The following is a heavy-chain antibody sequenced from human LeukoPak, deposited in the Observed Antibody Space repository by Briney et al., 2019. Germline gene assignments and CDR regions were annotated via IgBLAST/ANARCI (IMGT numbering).Heavy chain of an antibody. CDR1: GYSISSGYY. CDR3: VRGGFEQWQSNFDY. D-gene: IGHD6-19*01. V-gene: IGHV4-38-2*02. Sequence: SETLSLTCTVSGYSISSGYYWGWSRQPPGKGLEWIGSIYHSGSTYYNPSLKSRVTISVDTSKNQFSLKLSSVTAADTAVYYCVRGGFEQWQSNFDYWGQGTLVTVSS. CDR2: IYHSGST. J-gene: IGHJ4*02.